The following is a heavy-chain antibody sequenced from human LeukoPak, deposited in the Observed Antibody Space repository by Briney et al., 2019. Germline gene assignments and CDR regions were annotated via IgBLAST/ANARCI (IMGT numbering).Heavy chain of an antibody. CDR3: ARGRVGQWLVDAFDI. Sequence: GGSLTLSCAGSGFTVSSSYMSWVRQAPGKGLEWVSVIYSGGDTSYADSVKGRFTISRDNSKNTMNIQMNSLRVEDTGVYYCARGRVGQWLVDAFDIWGQGTMVTVSS. D-gene: IGHD6-19*01. J-gene: IGHJ3*02. CDR1: GFTVSSSY. V-gene: IGHV3-66*01. CDR2: IYSGGDT.